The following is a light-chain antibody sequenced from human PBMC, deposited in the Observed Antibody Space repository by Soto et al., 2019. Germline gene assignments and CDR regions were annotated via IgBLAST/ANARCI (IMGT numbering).Light chain of an antibody. V-gene: IGKV3-20*01. CDR1: QSLTSSY. CDR3: HQYGSSSWT. CDR2: GAS. Sequence: EIGLTQSPGTQSLSPGERATLSCRASQSLTSSYLAWYQQRPGQAPRLLIYGASSRATGIPDRFRGSGSGTDFTLTISRLEPEDFAVYYCHQYGSSSWTFGQGTKVDIK. J-gene: IGKJ1*01.